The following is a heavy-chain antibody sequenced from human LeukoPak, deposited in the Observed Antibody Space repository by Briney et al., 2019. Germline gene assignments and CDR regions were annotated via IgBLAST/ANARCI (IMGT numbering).Heavy chain of an antibody. J-gene: IGHJ4*02. CDR3: TRRLVGATTGDY. CDR1: GFTFSGSA. V-gene: IGHV3-73*01. CDR2: IRSKANSYAT. Sequence: GGSLRLSCAASGFTFSGSAMHWVRQASGKGLEWVGRIRSKANSYATAYAASVKGRFTNSRDDSKNTAYLQMNSLKTEDTAVYYCTRRLVGATTGDYWGQGTLVTVSS. D-gene: IGHD1-26*01.